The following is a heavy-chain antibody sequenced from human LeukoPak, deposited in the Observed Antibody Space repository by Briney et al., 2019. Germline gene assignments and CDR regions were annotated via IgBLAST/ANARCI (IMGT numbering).Heavy chain of an antibody. Sequence: GGSLRPSCAASGFTFSSHEMNWVRQAPGKGLEWVSYISSSGSTIYYADSVKGRFTISRDNAKNSLYLQMNSLRAEDTAVYYCARDLGGSYWEGGYWGQGTLVTVSS. J-gene: IGHJ4*02. CDR1: GFTFSSHE. CDR3: ARDLGGSYWEGGY. CDR2: ISSSGSTI. D-gene: IGHD1-26*01. V-gene: IGHV3-48*03.